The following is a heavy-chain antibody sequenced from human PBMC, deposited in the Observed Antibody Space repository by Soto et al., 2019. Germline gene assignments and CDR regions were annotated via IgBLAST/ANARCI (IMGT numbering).Heavy chain of an antibody. V-gene: IGHV3-74*01. CDR3: ARGLTNFSSFDS. J-gene: IGHJ4*02. D-gene: IGHD4-4*01. CDR1: GFTFSSYW. CDR2: VSSDGSST. Sequence: EVQLVESGGGLVQPGESLRLSCAASGFTFSSYWMHWIRQAPGKGLVWVARVSSDGSSTVYANSVTGRLTISRDNAKNTLSLQMNSPSDEDTAVYYCARGLTNFSSFDSWGQGTLVTVSS.